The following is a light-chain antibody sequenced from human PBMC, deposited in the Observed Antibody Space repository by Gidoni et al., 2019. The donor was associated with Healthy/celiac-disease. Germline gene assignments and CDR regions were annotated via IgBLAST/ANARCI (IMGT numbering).Light chain of an antibody. CDR2: GAS. V-gene: IGKV3-15*01. CDR3: QQYNNWPPWT. CDR1: QSIDSN. Sequence: EIVMTQSPATLSVSPGERATLSCRASQSIDSNLAWYQQKPGQAPRLLIYGASTRATGIPARFSGSGSGTEFTLTISSLQSEDFAVDYCQQYNNWPPWTCGQGTKVEIK. J-gene: IGKJ1*01.